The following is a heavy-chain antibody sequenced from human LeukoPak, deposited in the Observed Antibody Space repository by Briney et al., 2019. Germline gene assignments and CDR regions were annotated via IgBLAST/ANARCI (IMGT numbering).Heavy chain of an antibody. CDR2: VSSDGDNK. CDR3: TRDRSGYYPYCPDY. Sequence: GGSLRPSCAASGFTFSRYAMHWVRQAPGKGLEWVAVVSSDGDNKSYADSVKGRLTISRDDSKSTLYLQMNSLRVEDTAVYYCTRDRSGYYPYCPDYWGQGTLVTVSS. CDR1: GFTFSRYA. V-gene: IGHV3-30-3*01. J-gene: IGHJ4*02. D-gene: IGHD3-3*01.